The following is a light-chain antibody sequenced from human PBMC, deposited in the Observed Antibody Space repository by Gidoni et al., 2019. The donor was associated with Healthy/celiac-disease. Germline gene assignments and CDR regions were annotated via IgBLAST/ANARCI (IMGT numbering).Light chain of an antibody. Sequence: EIVLTQSPGTLSLSPGERATLSCRASQSVSSSYLAWYQQKPGQAPRLLIYGASSRATGIPDRCSGSGSGTDFTLTISRLEPEDFAVYYCQQYGSAPLALTFGGGTKVEIK. CDR2: GAS. J-gene: IGKJ4*01. CDR3: QQYGSAPLALT. V-gene: IGKV3-20*01. CDR1: QSVSSSY.